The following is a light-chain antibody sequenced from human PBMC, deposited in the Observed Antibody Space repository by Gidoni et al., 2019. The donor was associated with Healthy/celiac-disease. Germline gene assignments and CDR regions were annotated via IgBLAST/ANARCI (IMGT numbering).Light chain of an antibody. V-gene: IGLV1-44*01. CDR3: AAWDDSLNGWV. J-gene: IGLJ3*02. CDR1: SSNIGSNT. CDR2: SNN. Sequence: QSVLTQPPSESGTPGQRVTISCSGRSSNIGSNTVNWYQPLPGTAPKLRVYSNNQRPSWVPDRFSGSKSGTSASLAISGLQSEDEADYYCAAWDDSLNGWVFGGGPTLTVL.